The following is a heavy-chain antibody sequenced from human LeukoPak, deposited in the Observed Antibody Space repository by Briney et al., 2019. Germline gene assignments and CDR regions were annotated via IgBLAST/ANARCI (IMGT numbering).Heavy chain of an antibody. D-gene: IGHD5-12*01. CDR3: ARVFGYSGYDFWFDP. Sequence: PSETLSLTCTVSGGSISSGDYYWSWIRQPPGKGLEWIGYIYYSGSTYYNPSLKSRVTISVDTSKNQFSLKLSSVTAADTAVYYCARVFGYSGYDFWFDPWGQGTLVTVSS. V-gene: IGHV4-30-4*02. CDR2: IYYSGST. CDR1: GGSISSGDYY. J-gene: IGHJ5*02.